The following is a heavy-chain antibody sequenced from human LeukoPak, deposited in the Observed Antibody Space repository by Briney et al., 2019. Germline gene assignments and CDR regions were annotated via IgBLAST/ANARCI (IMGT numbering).Heavy chain of an antibody. Sequence: ASVKVSCKASGGTFSSYAISWVRQAPGQGLEWMGWINPNSGGTNYAQKFQGRVTMTRDTSISTAYMELSRLRSDDTAVYYCARRVGAKYYFDYWGQGTLVTVSS. CDR1: GGTFSSYA. CDR3: ARRVGAKYYFDY. CDR2: INPNSGGT. V-gene: IGHV1-2*02. D-gene: IGHD1-26*01. J-gene: IGHJ4*02.